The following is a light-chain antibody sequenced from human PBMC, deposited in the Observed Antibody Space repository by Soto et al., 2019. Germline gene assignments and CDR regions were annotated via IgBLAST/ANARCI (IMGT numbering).Light chain of an antibody. CDR3: QQYGRSPT. CDR2: GAS. J-gene: IGKJ5*01. CDR1: QSVSNNY. Sequence: EVVMTQSTDTLSMSPGERDTLFWRASQSVSNNYLAWYQQKPGQAPRRLIYGASSRATGIPDRFSGSGSGTDFTLTISRLEPEDFAVYYCQQYGRSPTFGEGTRLEI. V-gene: IGKV3-20*01.